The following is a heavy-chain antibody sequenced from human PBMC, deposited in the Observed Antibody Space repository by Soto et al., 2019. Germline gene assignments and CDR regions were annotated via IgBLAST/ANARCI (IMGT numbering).Heavy chain of an antibody. D-gene: IGHD1-26*01. CDR1: GGSVSSTSYY. CDR3: VRAWEHLYFDD. Sequence: QVQLQESGPGLVKPSETLSLTCTVSGGSVSSTSYYWRWIRQPPGKGLEWIGYIHYSGSTNYNPSLKRRVTISVDTSKNQFALKLSSVTAADTAVFYCVRAWEHLYFDDWGQGTLVTVSS. V-gene: IGHV4-61*01. J-gene: IGHJ4*02. CDR2: IHYSGST.